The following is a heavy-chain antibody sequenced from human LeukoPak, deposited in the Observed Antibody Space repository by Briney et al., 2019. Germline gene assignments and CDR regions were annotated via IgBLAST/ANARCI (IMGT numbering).Heavy chain of an antibody. CDR1: GYTFTSYA. CDR3: ARGQVVVPAALNYYYYGMDV. Sequence: ASVKVSCKASGYTFTSYAMNWVRQAPGQGLEWMGWINTNTGNPTYAQGFTGRFVFSLDTSVSTAYLQISSLKAEDTAVYYCARGQVVVPAALNYYYYGMDVWGQGTTVTVSS. V-gene: IGHV7-4-1*02. J-gene: IGHJ6*02. D-gene: IGHD2-2*01. CDR2: INTNTGNP.